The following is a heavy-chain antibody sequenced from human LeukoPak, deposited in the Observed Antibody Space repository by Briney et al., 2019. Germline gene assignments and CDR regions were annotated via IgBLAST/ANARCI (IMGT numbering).Heavy chain of an antibody. CDR1: GFTFNAYA. CDR2: ISGNGGST. CDR3: AKDQRSGYSHGYYFDY. V-gene: IGHV3-23*01. J-gene: IGHJ4*02. Sequence: PGGSLRLSCAASGFTFNAYAMSWVRQAPGKGLEWVSAISGNGGSTYYADSVKGRFTVSRDNSKNTLYLQVNSLRAEDTAVYYCAKDQRSGYSHGYYFDYWGQGTLVTVSS. D-gene: IGHD5-18*01.